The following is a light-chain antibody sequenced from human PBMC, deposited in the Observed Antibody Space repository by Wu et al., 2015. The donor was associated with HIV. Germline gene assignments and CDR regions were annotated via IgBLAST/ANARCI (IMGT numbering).Light chain of an antibody. Sequence: EIVLTQSPGTLSLSPGERATLSCRASQSVSSNYLAWYQQKPGQAPRLLIYGASSRATGIPDRFSGSGSGTDFTLTISRLEPEDFAVYYCHQYGISPLTFGGGTKVEIK. CDR1: QSVSSNY. V-gene: IGKV3-20*01. CDR3: HQYGISPLT. CDR2: GAS. J-gene: IGKJ4*01.